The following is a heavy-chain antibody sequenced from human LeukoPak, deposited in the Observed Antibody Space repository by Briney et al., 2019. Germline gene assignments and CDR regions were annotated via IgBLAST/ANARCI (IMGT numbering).Heavy chain of an antibody. J-gene: IGHJ4*02. CDR1: GGSISSYY. V-gene: IGHV4-4*07. CDR3: ARVRYGGTYDY. D-gene: IGHD4/OR15-4a*01. CDR2: IYSSGST. Sequence: SETLSLTCTVSGGSISSYYWSWIRQPAGKGLEWIGRIYSSGSTNYNPSLKSRVTISVDTSNNQFSLKLSSVTAADTAVYYCARVRYGGTYDYWGQGTRVTVSS.